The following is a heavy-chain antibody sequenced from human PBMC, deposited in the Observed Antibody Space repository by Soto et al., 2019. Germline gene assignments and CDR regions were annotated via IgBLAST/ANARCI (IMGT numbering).Heavy chain of an antibody. V-gene: IGHV3-23*01. J-gene: IGHJ4*02. CDR1: GFTFSSYA. CDR2: ISGSGGST. CDR3: AKAIGYSGYKDGDY. D-gene: IGHD5-12*01. Sequence: EVQLLESGGGLVQPGGSLRLSCAASGFTFSSYAMSWVRQAPGKGLEWVSAISGSGGSTYYADSVKGRFTITRDNSKNTLYLQMNSLRAEDTAVYYCAKAIGYSGYKDGDYWGQGTLVTVSS.